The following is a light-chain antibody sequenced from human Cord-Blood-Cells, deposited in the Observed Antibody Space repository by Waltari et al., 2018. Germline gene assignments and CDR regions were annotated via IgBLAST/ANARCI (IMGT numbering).Light chain of an antibody. V-gene: IGLV2-14*01. CDR1: SSDVGGYNY. J-gene: IGLJ2*01. CDR3: SSYTSSSTRV. Sequence: QSALTQPASVSGSPGQSITISCTGTSSDVGGYNYVSWSQQHPGKAPKHRIYEVSNRPAGVSKRFSGSKSGNPASLTISGLQAEDEADYYCSSYTSSSTRVVGGGTKLTVL. CDR2: EVS.